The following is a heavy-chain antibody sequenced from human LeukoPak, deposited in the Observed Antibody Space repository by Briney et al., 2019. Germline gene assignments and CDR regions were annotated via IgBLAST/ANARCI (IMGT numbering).Heavy chain of an antibody. CDR2: INHSGST. D-gene: IGHD3-10*01. CDR1: GGSFSGYY. Sequence: ASETLSLTCAVYGGSFSGYYWSWIRQPPGKGLEWIGEINHSGSTNYNPSLKSRVTISVDTSKNQFSLKLSSVTAADTAVYYCARGIGWFGELLYRNQIDYWGQGTLVTVSS. V-gene: IGHV4-34*01. J-gene: IGHJ4*02. CDR3: ARGIGWFGELLYRNQIDY.